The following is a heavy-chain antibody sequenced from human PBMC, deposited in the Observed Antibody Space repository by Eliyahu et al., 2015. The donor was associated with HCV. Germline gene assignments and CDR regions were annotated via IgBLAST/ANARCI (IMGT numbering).Heavy chain of an antibody. CDR2: ISSSSSTI. D-gene: IGHD6-19*01. CDR3: ARIMTNSNGWYHFDY. J-gene: IGHJ4*02. CDR1: GFXFXXYT. V-gene: IGHV3-48*02. Sequence: EVQLVESGGGLVQPGGSLRLSCAASGFXFXXYTMNWVRQAPGKGLEGVSYISSSSSTIYYADSVKGRFTISRDNAKNSLYLQMNSLRDEDTAVYYCARIMTNSNGWYHFDYWGQGTLVTVSS.